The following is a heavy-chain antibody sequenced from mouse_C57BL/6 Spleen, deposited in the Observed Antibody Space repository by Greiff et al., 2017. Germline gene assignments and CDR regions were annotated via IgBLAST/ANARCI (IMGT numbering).Heavy chain of an antibody. CDR1: GYTFTSYW. J-gene: IGHJ1*03. CDR3: ARGDYGSGPGYFDV. CDR2: IDPSDSYT. D-gene: IGHD1-1*01. Sequence: QVQLQQPGAELVKPGASVKLSCKASGYTFTSYWMQWVKQRPGQGLEWIGEIDPSDSYTNYNQKFKGKATLTVDTSSSTAYMQLSSLTSEDSAVYYCARGDYGSGPGYFDVWGTGTTVTVSS. V-gene: IGHV1-50*01.